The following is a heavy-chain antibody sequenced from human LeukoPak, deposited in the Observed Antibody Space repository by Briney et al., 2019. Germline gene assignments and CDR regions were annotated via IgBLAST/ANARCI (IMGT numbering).Heavy chain of an antibody. V-gene: IGHV4-61*01. CDR2: LYYCRST. CDR3: ARGELWFLV. D-gene: IGHD3-10*01. CDR1: GGPISSSSYY. Sequence: SDTLSLLCTFSGGPISSSSYYWSWIRQPPAKGLEWIGPLYYCRSTYSNPSLQSRDNISVDTYKNQFSVKLTSVSAADTVVYYCARGELWFLVWGQGTLVTVSS. J-gene: IGHJ4*02.